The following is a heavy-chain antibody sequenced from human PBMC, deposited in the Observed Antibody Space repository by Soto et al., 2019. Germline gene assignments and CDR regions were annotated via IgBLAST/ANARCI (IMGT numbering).Heavy chain of an antibody. Sequence: QVQLVQSGAEVKKPGSSVKVSCKASGGTFSSYAISWVRQAPGQGLEWMGGIIPIFGTANYAQKFQGRVTINADKSTSTAYMELISLRHEDTAVYYCASGGTPDPYGAYLLPGVSVSPFDIWGQGTMVTVSS. J-gene: IGHJ3*02. D-gene: IGHD4-17*01. CDR2: IIPIFGTA. V-gene: IGHV1-69*06. CDR1: GGTFSSYA. CDR3: ASGGTPDPYGAYLLPGVSVSPFDI.